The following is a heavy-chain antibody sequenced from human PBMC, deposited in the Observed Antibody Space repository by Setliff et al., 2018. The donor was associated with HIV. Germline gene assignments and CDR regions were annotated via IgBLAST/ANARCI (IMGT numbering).Heavy chain of an antibody. V-gene: IGHV4-59*08. CDR1: GGSISSYY. Sequence: PSETLSLTFTVSGGSISSYYWSWIRQPPGKGLEWIGYIYDSGSTNYNPSLKSRVTISVDTSKNQFSLKLSYVTAADTAVYYCARGVGRFGVVTWFNPWGHGVLVTVSS. J-gene: IGHJ5*02. CDR2: IYDSGST. CDR3: ARGVGRFGVVTWFNP. D-gene: IGHD3-3*01.